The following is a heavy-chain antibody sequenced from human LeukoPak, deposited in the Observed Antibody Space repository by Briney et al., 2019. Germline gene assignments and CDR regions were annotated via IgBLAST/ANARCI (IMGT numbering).Heavy chain of an antibody. D-gene: IGHD3-16*01. CDR1: GGSFSGYY. V-gene: IGHV4-34*01. J-gene: IGHJ3*02. CDR3: ARDRGHTHDAFDI. CDR2: INHSGST. Sequence: SETLSLTCAVYGGSFSGYYWSWIRQPPGKGLEWIGEINHSGSTNYNPSLKSRVTISVDTSKNQFSLKLSSVTAADTAVYYCARDRGHTHDAFDIWGQGTMVTVSS.